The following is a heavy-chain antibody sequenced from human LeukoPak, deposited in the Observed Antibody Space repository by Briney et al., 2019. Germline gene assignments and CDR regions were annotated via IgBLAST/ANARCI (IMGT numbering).Heavy chain of an antibody. D-gene: IGHD2-2*01. Sequence: ASVKVSCKASGGTFSSYAISWVRQAPGKGLEWMGGFDPESGERIYAQKFQGRVSMTEDTSTDTACMELSSLRSEDTAIYYCVTSDPANPSALFDIWGQGTMVTVSS. J-gene: IGHJ3*02. CDR1: GGTFSSYA. CDR2: FDPESGER. V-gene: IGHV1-24*01. CDR3: VTSDPANPSALFDI.